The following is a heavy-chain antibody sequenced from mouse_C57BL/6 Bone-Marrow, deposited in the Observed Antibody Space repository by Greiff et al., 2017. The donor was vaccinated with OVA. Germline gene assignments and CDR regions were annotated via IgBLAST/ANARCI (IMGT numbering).Heavy chain of an antibody. V-gene: IGHV1-53*01. Sequence: VQLQQPGTELVKPGASVKLSCKASGYTFTSYWMHWVKQRPGQGLEWIGNINPSIGGTNYNEKFKSKATLTVDKAPSTAYMQLSSLTSEDSAVYYCARRGGFITSFFDVWGTGTTVTVSS. D-gene: IGHD1-1*01. J-gene: IGHJ1*03. CDR1: GYTFTSYW. CDR2: INPSIGGT. CDR3: ARRGGFITSFFDV.